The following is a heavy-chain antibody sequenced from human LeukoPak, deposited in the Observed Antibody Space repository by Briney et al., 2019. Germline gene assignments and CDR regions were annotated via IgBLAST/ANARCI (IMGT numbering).Heavy chain of an antibody. CDR2: IYYSGST. J-gene: IGHJ6*02. CDR3: ASTGKAKTYYGMDV. V-gene: IGHV4-30-4*01. Sequence: ASQTLSLTCTVSGGSISSGDYYWSWIRQPPGKGLEWMGYIYYSGSTYYNPSLKSRVTISVDTSKNQFSLKLSSVTAADTAVYYCASTGKAKTYYGMDVWGQGTTVTVSS. CDR1: GGSISSGDYY.